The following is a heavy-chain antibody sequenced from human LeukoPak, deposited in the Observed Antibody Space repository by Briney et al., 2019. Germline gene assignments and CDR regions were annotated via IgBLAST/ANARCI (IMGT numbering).Heavy chain of an antibody. Sequence: SETLFLTCTVSGGSMSSYYWNWVRQPPGKGLEWIGNIYSSGSTDYNPSLKSRVTISLDTSKFQFSLRLNSVTAADTAVYYCARADPNASGYFYRFNWFDTWGQGTLVTVSS. CDR1: GGSMSSYY. D-gene: IGHD3-10*01. V-gene: IGHV4-59*01. J-gene: IGHJ5*02. CDR2: IYSSGST. CDR3: ARADPNASGYFYRFNWFDT.